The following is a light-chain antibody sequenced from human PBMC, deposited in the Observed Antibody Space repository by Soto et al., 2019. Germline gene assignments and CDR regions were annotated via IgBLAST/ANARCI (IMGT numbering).Light chain of an antibody. CDR3: QKSHRTQYT. Sequence: DIQMTQSPSSLSASVGDRVTITCRASQSISSYLNWYQQKPGNAPKILIYSASKLQSGVPIRFSGSGSGTDCTLTIISLQPEDFSSYLCQKSHRTQYTFGQGAKLEIK. V-gene: IGKV1-39*01. CDR1: QSISSY. J-gene: IGKJ2*01. CDR2: SAS.